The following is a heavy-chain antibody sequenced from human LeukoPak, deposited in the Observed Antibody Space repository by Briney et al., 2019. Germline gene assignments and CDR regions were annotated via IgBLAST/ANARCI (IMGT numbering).Heavy chain of an antibody. J-gene: IGHJ4*02. CDR3: ARRGGGEPDY. D-gene: IGHD3-10*01. CDR2: IFHSGST. Sequence: SETLSLTCAVSGGSIRSSYWWSWVRQSPGKGLEWIGEIFHSGSTNYNPSLKSRVTISVDKSKNQFSLKLISVTAADMAVYYCARRGGGEPDYWGQGTLVTVSS. CDR1: GGSIRSSYW. V-gene: IGHV4-4*02.